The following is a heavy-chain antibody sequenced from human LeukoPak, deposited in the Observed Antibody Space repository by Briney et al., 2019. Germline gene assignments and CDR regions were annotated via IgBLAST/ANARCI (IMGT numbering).Heavy chain of an antibody. J-gene: IGHJ5*02. CDR3: AREACISCGGDCCHDP. CDR2: ISAYNGDT. CDR1: GYTFTNYG. D-gene: IGHD2-21*02. Sequence: ASVKVSCKASGYTFTNYGISWVRHAPGQGLEWMAWISAYNGDTRYAQKFQGRVILTTDTSTTTAYMELRDLRSDDTAVYYCAREACISCGGDCCHDPWGQGTLVTVSS. V-gene: IGHV1-18*01.